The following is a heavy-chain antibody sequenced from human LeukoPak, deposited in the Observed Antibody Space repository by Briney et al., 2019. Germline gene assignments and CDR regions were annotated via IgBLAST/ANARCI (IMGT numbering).Heavy chain of an antibody. CDR2: ISSSSSHI. D-gene: IGHD4-17*01. V-gene: IGHV3-21*01. CDR1: GFTVSSYS. CDR3: ARAHYGDYAVTRVDYYYYYGMDV. J-gene: IGHJ6*02. Sequence: GGSLRLSCAASGFTVSSYSMNWVRQSPGKGLAWVSSISSSSSHIYYADSVKGRFTISRDNAKNSLYLQMNSLRAEDTAVYYCARAHYGDYAVTRVDYYYYYGMDVWGQGTTVTVSS.